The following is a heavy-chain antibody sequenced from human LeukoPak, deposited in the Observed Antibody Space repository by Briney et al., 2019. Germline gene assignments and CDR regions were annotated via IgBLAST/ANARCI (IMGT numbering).Heavy chain of an antibody. D-gene: IGHD1-26*01. CDR3: ARRVGATDWFDP. Sequence: GASVKVSCKASGYPFTTYGLAWVRQAPGQGLEWLGWISTYNGNTDYAQKFKGRVTMTTDTATSTAFMELRSLKSDDTAIYYCARRVGATDWFDPWGQGTLVIVSA. V-gene: IGHV1-18*01. CDR1: GYPFTTYG. CDR2: ISTYNGNT. J-gene: IGHJ5*02.